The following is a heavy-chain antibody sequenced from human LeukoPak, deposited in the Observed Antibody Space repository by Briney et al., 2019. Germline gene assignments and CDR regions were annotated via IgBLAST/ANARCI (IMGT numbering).Heavy chain of an antibody. CDR2: IASDSSIK. V-gene: IGHV3-30*19. CDR1: GLTFSSYG. J-gene: IGHJ4*02. D-gene: IGHD1-26*01. Sequence: GGSLRLSCAASGLTFSSYGMHWVRQAPGKGLEWMAVIASDSSIKYYTDSVKGRFTISRDNSKDTVYLQMNSLRAENTAIYYCAKEREEGATPFDYWGQGSLVTVSS. CDR3: AKEREEGATPFDY.